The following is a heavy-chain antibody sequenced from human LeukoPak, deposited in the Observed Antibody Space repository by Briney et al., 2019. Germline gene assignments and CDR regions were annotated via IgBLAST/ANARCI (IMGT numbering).Heavy chain of an antibody. D-gene: IGHD6-19*01. Sequence: SQTLSVTCAISGDSVSSKNGAWNWIRQSPSRGLEWLGRTYYRSKWYNDYAEFIQGRITINPDTSKNQFSLQLNSVTPEDTAVYFCARDMGTTGWYTFDYWGQRTLVTVSS. J-gene: IGHJ4*02. CDR3: ARDMGTTGWYTFDY. CDR1: GDSVSSKNGA. V-gene: IGHV6-1*01. CDR2: TYYRSKWYN.